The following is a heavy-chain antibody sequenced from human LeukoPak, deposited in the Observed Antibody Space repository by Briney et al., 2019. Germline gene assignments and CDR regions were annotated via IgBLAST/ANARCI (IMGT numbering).Heavy chain of an antibody. V-gene: IGHV4-30-4*08. CDR3: ARVGGSVVPAAIGLDY. D-gene: IGHD2-2*02. CDR2: IYYTGST. J-gene: IGHJ4*02. Sequence: SQTLSLTCTVSGASINTGDSYWSWIRQPPGKGLEWIVYIYYTGSTYYHPSPKSRVTISVDTSKNQFSLKLTSVTAADTAVYFCARVGGSVVPAAIGLDYWGQGTLVTVSS. CDR1: GASINTGDSY.